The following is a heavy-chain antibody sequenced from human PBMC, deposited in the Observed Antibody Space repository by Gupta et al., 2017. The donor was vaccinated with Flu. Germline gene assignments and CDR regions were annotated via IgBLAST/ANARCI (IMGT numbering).Heavy chain of an antibody. CDR3: ARETGTTSFDY. D-gene: IGHD1-7*01. CDR2: ISSGSSYI. CDR1: GFTFRSYS. J-gene: IGHJ4*02. V-gene: IGHV3-21*01. Sequence: EVQLVESGGGLVNPGGPLRLSCAASGFTFRSYSLHGVRQAPGKGLEWVSSISSGSSYIYYADSVKGRFTLSRDNAKNSLYLQMNSLRAEDTAVYYCARETGTTSFDYWGQGTLVTVSS.